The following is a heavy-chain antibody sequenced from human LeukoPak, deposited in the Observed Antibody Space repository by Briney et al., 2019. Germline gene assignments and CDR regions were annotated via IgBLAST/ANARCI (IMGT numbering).Heavy chain of an antibody. D-gene: IGHD2-2*01. V-gene: IGHV4-59*01. J-gene: IGHJ6*02. CDR1: GGSISSYY. CDR2: IYYSGST. CDR3: ARAGVAAAPDLRYYYYGMDV. Sequence: SETLSLTCTVSGGSISSYYWSWIRQPPGKGLEWIGYIYYSGSTNYNPSLKSRVTISVDTSKNQFSLKLSSVTAADTAVYYCARAGVAAAPDLRYYYYGMDVWGQGTTVTVSS.